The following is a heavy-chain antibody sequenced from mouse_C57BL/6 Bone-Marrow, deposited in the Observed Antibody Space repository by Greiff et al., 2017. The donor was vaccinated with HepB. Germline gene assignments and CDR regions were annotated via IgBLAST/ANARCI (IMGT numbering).Heavy chain of an antibody. Sequence: DVMLVESGGGLVKPGGSLKLSCAASGFTFSSYAMSWVRQTPEKRLEWVATISDGGSYTYYPDNVKGRFTISRDNAKNNLYLQMSHLKSEDTAMYYCARGSYDYFDYWGQGTTLTVSS. CDR1: GFTFSSYA. CDR3: ARGSYDYFDY. D-gene: IGHD2-3*01. V-gene: IGHV5-4*03. CDR2: ISDGGSYT. J-gene: IGHJ2*01.